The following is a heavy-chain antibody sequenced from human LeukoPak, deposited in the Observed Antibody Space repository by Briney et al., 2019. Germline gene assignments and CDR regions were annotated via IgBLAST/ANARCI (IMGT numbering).Heavy chain of an antibody. CDR2: ISSSSSSR. V-gene: IGHV3-21*01. D-gene: IGHD2-15*01. CDR3: ARVQGGWYYFDD. Sequence: GGSLRLSCAASGFTFRSYCMNWVRQASGKGLEWVSFISSSSSSRYNADSVKGRYTISRDNTKNSLYLQMNSLTADDTAVYYCARVQGGWYYFDDWGQGTLVTVSS. CDR1: GFTFRSYC. J-gene: IGHJ4*02.